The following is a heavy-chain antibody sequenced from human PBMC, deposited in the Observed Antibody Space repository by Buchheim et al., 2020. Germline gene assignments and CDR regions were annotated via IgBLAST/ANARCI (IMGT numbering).Heavy chain of an antibody. D-gene: IGHD6-13*01. CDR2: ISSSGSTI. CDR3: ARRLEVMAAAGVPDYYYYMDV. V-gene: IGHV3-11*01. Sequence: QVQLVESGGGLVKPGGCLRLSCAASGFTFSDYYMSWIRQAPGKGLEWVSYISSSGSTIYYADSVKGRFTISRDNAKNSLYLQMNSLRAEDTAVYYCARRLEVMAAAGVPDYYYYMDVWGKGTT. CDR1: GFTFSDYY. J-gene: IGHJ6*03.